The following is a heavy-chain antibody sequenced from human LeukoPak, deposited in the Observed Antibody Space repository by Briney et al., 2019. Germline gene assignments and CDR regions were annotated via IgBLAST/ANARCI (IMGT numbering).Heavy chain of an antibody. D-gene: IGHD3-10*01. CDR2: ISSSSSYI. J-gene: IGHJ3*02. V-gene: IGHV3-21*01. CDR1: GFTFSSYS. Sequence: GGSLRLSCAASGFTFSSYSMNWARQAPGKGLEWVSSISSSSSYIYYSDSVKGRFTISRDNAKNSLYLQMNSLRAEDTAVYYCARDQLSAYYYGSGVGTRGAFDIWGQGTMVTVSS. CDR3: ARDQLSAYYYGSGVGTRGAFDI.